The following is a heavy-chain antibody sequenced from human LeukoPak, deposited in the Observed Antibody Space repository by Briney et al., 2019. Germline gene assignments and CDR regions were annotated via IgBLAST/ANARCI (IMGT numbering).Heavy chain of an antibody. D-gene: IGHD3-3*01. CDR1: GFVFTGYY. V-gene: IGHV1-2*02. J-gene: IGHJ2*01. CDR3: ARDGSGFSPYWYFDL. Sequence: ASVKVSCKASGFVFTGYYMHWVRQAPGQGLEWMGWMNPGTGTTKYSQKFQGRVTTSRDTSSTTAYMELNRLTSDDTAVYYCARDGSGFSPYWYFDLWGRGTLVTVPS. CDR2: MNPGTGTT.